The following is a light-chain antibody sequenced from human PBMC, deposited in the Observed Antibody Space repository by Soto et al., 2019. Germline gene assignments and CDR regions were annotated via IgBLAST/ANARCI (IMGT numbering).Light chain of an antibody. J-gene: IGKJ2*01. CDR2: GAS. Sequence: EIVLTQSPDTLSLSPGERSTLSCRASQIVNNNYLAWYQHKPGQAPRLLIYGASSRPGGIPDKFSGSGSGTDFTFPINRLEPEDFAVYYCQQYDRSPYTFGQGTKLEI. V-gene: IGKV3-20*01. CDR1: QIVNNNY. CDR3: QQYDRSPYT.